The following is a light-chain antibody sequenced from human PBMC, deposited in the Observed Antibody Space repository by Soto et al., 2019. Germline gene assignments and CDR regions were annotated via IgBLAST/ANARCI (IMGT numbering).Light chain of an antibody. CDR3: QQYNKLPPWK. Sequence: EIVMTQAPATLSVSPGERATLSCRASEIVSTNLAWYQQKPGQAPRRLIYGAFKRATGIPARFSGSGSGTEFTLTIRRLESEDFAIYYCQQYNKLPPWKFGQGTKVDIK. CDR1: EIVSTN. V-gene: IGKV3-15*01. CDR2: GAF. J-gene: IGKJ1*01.